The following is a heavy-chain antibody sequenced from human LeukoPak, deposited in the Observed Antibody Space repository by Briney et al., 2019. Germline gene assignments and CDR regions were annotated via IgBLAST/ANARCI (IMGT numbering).Heavy chain of an antibody. CDR1: VVSFTGYH. CDR2: INHIVTT. Sequence: SETLSLTSAVYVVSFTGYHCSWIRPPPPKGRECVWEINHIVTTNYNPSLKSRVTISVDTSKNQFALKLSSVTAADTAVYYCARIMTTVTTRQRWGEGTLVTVSS. J-gene: IGHJ4*02. V-gene: IGHV4-34*01. CDR3: ARIMTTVTTRQR. D-gene: IGHD4-11*01.